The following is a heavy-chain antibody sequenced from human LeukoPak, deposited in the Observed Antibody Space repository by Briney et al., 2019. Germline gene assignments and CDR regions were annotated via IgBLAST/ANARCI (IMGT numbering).Heavy chain of an antibody. Sequence: GGSLRLSCVASGFTFSIYAMSWVRQAPGKGLEWVSVTVGGSGGSTYFADSVKGRFTISRDNSKNTVYLQMNSLRAEDAAVYYCAKAAQIYPNWFDPWGQGTLVTVSS. CDR3: AKAAQIYPNWFDP. V-gene: IGHV3-23*01. J-gene: IGHJ5*02. CDR2: TVGGSGGST. CDR1: GFTFSIYA. D-gene: IGHD3-16*02.